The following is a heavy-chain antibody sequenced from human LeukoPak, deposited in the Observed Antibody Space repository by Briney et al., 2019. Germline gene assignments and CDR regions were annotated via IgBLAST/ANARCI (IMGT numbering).Heavy chain of an antibody. CDR2: IGSSSRYI. CDR1: GFPFNIYT. Sequence: GGSLRLSCAASGFPFNIYTMTWVRQAPGKGLEWVSSIGSSSRYIYYADSVKGRFTISRDNDKNSVYLQMNSLRAEDTAVYYCARDCSSSAFDIWGQGTMVTVSS. V-gene: IGHV3-21*01. CDR3: ARDCSSSAFDI. J-gene: IGHJ3*02. D-gene: IGHD2-15*01.